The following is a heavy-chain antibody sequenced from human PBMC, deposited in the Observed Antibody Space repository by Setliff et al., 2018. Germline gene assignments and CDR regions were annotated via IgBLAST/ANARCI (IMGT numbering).Heavy chain of an antibody. CDR2: INHSGST. Sequence: PSETLSLTCAVSGVSINSLSWWSWVRQSPGKGLEWIGEINHSGSTNYNPSLKSRVTMSIDTSKNQFSLNLRSMTAADTAVYYCARGRNIEARLLDSWGQGNLVTVSS. CDR3: ARGRNIEARLLDS. CDR1: GVSINSLSW. V-gene: IGHV4-4*02. J-gene: IGHJ4*02. D-gene: IGHD6-6*01.